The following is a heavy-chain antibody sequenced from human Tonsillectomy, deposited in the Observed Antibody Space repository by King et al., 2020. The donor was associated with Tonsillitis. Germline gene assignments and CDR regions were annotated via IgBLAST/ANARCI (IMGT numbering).Heavy chain of an antibody. Sequence: VQLVESGGGVVQPGRSLRLSCAVSGFTFSSYAMHWVRQAPGKGLEWVTVISYDGSNKYYADSVKGRFTISRDNSKNTLYLHMNSLGAEDTAVYYCARDRGHVVRGLIVGMDVWGQGTTVTVSS. V-gene: IGHV3-30*04. D-gene: IGHD3-10*01. CDR1: GFTFSSYA. J-gene: IGHJ6*02. CDR3: ARDRGHVVRGLIVGMDV. CDR2: ISYDGSNK.